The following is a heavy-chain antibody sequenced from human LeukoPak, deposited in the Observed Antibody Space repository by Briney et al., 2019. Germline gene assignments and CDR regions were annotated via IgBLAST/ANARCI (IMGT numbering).Heavy chain of an antibody. CDR1: GVSFSGFY. Sequence: SETLSLTCAVYGVSFSGFYWSWIRQPPGKGLEWIGEINHSGSTYYNPSLKSRVTISEDTSKNQFSLKLTSVTAADTAVYYCATLGEYYDSSGYYYNWGQGTLVTVSS. CDR2: INHSGST. CDR3: ATLGEYYDSSGYYYN. V-gene: IGHV4-34*01. D-gene: IGHD3-22*01. J-gene: IGHJ4*02.